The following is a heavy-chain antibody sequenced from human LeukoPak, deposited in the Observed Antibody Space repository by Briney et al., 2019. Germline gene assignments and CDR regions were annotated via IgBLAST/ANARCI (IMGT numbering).Heavy chain of an antibody. CDR3: ARGETYAYFDL. J-gene: IGHJ2*01. V-gene: IGHV3-48*01. Sequence: GGSLRLSCAASGFTFSTYSMNWVRQAPGKGLEWVSYISSSSSTIYYVDSVKGRFTISRDNAKNSLYLQMNSLRVEDTAVYYCARGETYAYFDLWGRGTLVTVSS. CDR2: ISSSSSTI. D-gene: IGHD2-21*01. CDR1: GFTFSTYS.